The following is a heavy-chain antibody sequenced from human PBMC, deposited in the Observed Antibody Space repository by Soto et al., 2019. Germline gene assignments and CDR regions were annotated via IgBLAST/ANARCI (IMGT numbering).Heavy chain of an antibody. Sequence: GASVKVSCKASGGTFNNCAISWVRQAPGQGLEWMGGIIPMFGTASYAQKFQGRVTITADESTSTAYMELRSLRSEDTAVYYCARGVHYDTSGYYYFYWGQGTLVTVS. CDR1: GGTFNNCA. CDR2: IIPMFGTA. J-gene: IGHJ4*02. D-gene: IGHD3-22*01. V-gene: IGHV1-69*13. CDR3: ARGVHYDTSGYYYFY.